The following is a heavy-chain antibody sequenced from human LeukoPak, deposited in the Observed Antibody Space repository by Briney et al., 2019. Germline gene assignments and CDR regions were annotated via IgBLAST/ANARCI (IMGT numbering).Heavy chain of an antibody. V-gene: IGHV4-4*09. D-gene: IGHD5-12*01. Sequence: SETLSLTCTVSRGSISASIRSYYWSWLRQPPGKGLEWIGYISSRGSTNDNPSLRSRVTISVDTSKNQFFLNLSSVSAADTAVYYCARVPLGYSGAYYFDYWGPGTLVTVSP. J-gene: IGHJ4*02. CDR1: RGSISASIRSYY. CDR3: ARVPLGYSGAYYFDY. CDR2: ISSRGST.